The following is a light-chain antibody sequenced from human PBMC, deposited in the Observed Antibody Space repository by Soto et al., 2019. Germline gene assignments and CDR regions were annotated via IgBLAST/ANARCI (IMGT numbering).Light chain of an antibody. Sequence: QSVLTQPPSASGSPGQSVTISCTGTSSDVGGYNYVSWYQQHPGKAPKLMIYAVSKRPSGVPDRFSGSKSGNTASLTVSGLQPEDEADYYCSSYAGSNKSVFGTGTKLTVL. CDR2: AVS. J-gene: IGLJ1*01. CDR1: SSDVGGYNY. V-gene: IGLV2-8*01. CDR3: SSYAGSNKSV.